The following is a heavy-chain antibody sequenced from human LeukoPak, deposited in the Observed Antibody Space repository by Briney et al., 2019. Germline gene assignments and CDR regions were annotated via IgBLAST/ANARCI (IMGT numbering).Heavy chain of an antibody. V-gene: IGHV6-1*01. D-gene: IGHD6-19*01. CDR1: GDSVSSDSAT. Sequence: SQTLSLTCAISGDSVSSDSATRNWIRQSPSRGLEWLGRTYYRSKWYSAYAVSVKSRISINSDTSKNQFSLQLNSVTPEDTAMYYCARGPQWLNYWGQGTLVTVSS. CDR2: TYYRSKWYS. CDR3: ARGPQWLNY. J-gene: IGHJ4*02.